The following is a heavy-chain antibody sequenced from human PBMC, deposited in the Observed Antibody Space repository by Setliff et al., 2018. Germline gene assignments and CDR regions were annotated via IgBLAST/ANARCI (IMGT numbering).Heavy chain of an antibody. CDR2: IKGDGSKH. V-gene: IGHV3-7*03. Sequence: GGSLRLSCAASGFTFTNYWMSWVRQAPGKGLEWVATIKGDGSKHFYVDSVKGRFTISRDNAKNSLYLQMNSLRADDTAVYYCVPQGSGYFDFLTGTNYLDPWGQGTLVTVSS. CDR3: VPQGSGYFDFLTGTNYLDP. J-gene: IGHJ5*02. D-gene: IGHD3-9*01. CDR1: GFTFTNYW.